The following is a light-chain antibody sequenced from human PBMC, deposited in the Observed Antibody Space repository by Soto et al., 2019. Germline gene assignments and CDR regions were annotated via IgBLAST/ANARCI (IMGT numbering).Light chain of an antibody. CDR2: EVS. CDR3: SSYTSSSAL. CDR1: RSDVGSYNY. J-gene: IGLJ1*01. Sequence: QSVLTQPASVSGSPGQSITISCTGTRSDVGSYNYVSWYQQHPGKAPKLMIYEVSDRPSGISSRFSGSKSGNTASLTISGLQTEDGADYYCSSYTSSSALFGTGTMVTVL. V-gene: IGLV2-14*01.